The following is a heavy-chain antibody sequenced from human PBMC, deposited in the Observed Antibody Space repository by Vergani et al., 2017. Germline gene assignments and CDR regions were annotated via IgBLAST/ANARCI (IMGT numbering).Heavy chain of an antibody. Sequence: EVRLLESGGGLVQPGGSLRLSCAASGFSFRTFSMFWVRQPPGKGLAWVSKISPDGRTTEYADSVRGRFTISRDNANSMLYLQMNSLRDDDTAVYYCARDRVGPKYYYDSSGYYLAGSNAFDIWGQGTMVTVSS. CDR2: ISPDGRTT. V-gene: IGHV3-74*03. D-gene: IGHD3-22*01. CDR3: ARDRVGPKYYYDSSGYYLAGSNAFDI. J-gene: IGHJ3*02. CDR1: GFSFRTFS.